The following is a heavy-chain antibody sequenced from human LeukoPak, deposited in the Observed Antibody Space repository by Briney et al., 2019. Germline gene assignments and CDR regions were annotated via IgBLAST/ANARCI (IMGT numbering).Heavy chain of an antibody. J-gene: IGHJ5*02. CDR1: GYSFTSYW. CDR3: ARLVYYDFWSGYPSRFDP. CDR2: IYPGDSDT. V-gene: IGHV5-51*01. Sequence: GESLKISCKGSGYSFTSYWIGWVRQMPGKGLEWMGIIYPGDSDTRYSPSFQGQVTISADKSIGTAYLQWSSLKASDTAMYYCARLVYYDFWSGYPSRFDPWGQGTLATVSS. D-gene: IGHD3-3*01.